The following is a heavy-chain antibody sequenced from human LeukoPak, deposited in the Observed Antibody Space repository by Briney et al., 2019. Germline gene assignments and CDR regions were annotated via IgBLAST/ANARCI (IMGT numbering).Heavy chain of an antibody. D-gene: IGHD3-10*01. Sequence: GGSLRLSCVASGFTFDDYAMHWVRQAPGKGLEWVSGITWHSENIDYADSVKGRFTISRDNAKNSLYLQMNSLRAEDTALYYCAKSGGSIPLRGVDYWGQGTLVTVSS. CDR3: AKSGGSIPLRGVDY. CDR1: GFTFDDYA. CDR2: ITWHSENI. J-gene: IGHJ4*02. V-gene: IGHV3-9*01.